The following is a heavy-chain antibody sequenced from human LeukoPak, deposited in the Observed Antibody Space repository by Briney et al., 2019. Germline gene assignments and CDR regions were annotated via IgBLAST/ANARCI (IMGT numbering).Heavy chain of an antibody. V-gene: IGHV3-30*03. CDR2: ISYDGSNK. J-gene: IGHJ4*02. CDR3: VGSGWYLHSFDY. CDR1: GFTFSSYG. D-gene: IGHD6-19*01. Sequence: PGRSLRLSCAASGFTFSSYGMHWVRQAPGKGLEWVAVISYDGSNKYYADSVKGRFTISRDNSKNTLYLQMNSLRAEDTAVYYCVGSGWYLHSFDYWGQGTLVTVSS.